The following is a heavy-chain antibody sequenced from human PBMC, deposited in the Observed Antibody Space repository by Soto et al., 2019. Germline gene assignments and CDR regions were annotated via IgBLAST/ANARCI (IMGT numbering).Heavy chain of an antibody. V-gene: IGHV4-59*01. D-gene: IGHD3-22*01. Sequence: EILSLTCTVSGGSIISYYWSWIRQPPGKGLEWIGYIYYSGSTNYNPSLKSRVTISVDTSKNQFSLKLSSVTAADTAVYYCATLDPYYYDSSGYQKGGWGQGTLVTVSS. J-gene: IGHJ4*02. CDR3: ATLDPYYYDSSGYQKGG. CDR1: GGSIISYY. CDR2: IYYSGST.